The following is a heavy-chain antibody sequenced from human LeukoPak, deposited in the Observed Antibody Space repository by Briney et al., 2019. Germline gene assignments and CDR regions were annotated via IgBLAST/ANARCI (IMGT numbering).Heavy chain of an antibody. V-gene: IGHV1-18*01. Sequence: ASVKVSCKASGYTFTSYGISWVRQAPGQGLEWMGWISAYNGNTNYAQKLQGRVTMTTDTSTSTAYMELRSLRSDDTAVYYCARVLMGKYYYGSGSYSRFDPWGQGTLVTVSS. CDR2: ISAYNGNT. D-gene: IGHD3-10*01. CDR3: ARVLMGKYYYGSGSYSRFDP. CDR1: GYTFTSYG. J-gene: IGHJ5*02.